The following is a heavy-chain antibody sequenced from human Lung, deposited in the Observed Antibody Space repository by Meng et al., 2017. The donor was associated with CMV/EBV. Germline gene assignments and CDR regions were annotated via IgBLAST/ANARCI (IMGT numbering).Heavy chain of an antibody. CDR1: GYTFTGYN. V-gene: IGHV1-2*02. CDR3: ARLFHTSLGTNYYYSMDV. J-gene: IGHJ6*02. D-gene: IGHD3-10*01. Sequence: ASXXVSXKASGYTFTGYNVHWVRQAPGQGLEWMGWINPHSGDTKYAQKFQGRVTLTTDTSINTAYMEVSRLKSDDTAVFFCARLFHTSLGTNYYYSMDVWXLGTTVTVSS. CDR2: INPHSGDT.